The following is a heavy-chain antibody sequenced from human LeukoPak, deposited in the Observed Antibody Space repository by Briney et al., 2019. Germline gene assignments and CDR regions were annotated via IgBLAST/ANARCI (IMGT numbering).Heavy chain of an antibody. CDR1: GGSISSSGYY. Sequence: SETLSLTCTVSGGSISSSGYYWVWIRQPPGKGLEWIGNIYHSGSTYYNPSLKSRVTISVDTSKNQFSLKVRSVTAADTAVYYCARDGEVLGSSWFWFDPWGQGTLVTVSS. V-gene: IGHV4-39*07. D-gene: IGHD6-13*01. CDR2: IYHSGST. J-gene: IGHJ5*02. CDR3: ARDGEVLGSSWFWFDP.